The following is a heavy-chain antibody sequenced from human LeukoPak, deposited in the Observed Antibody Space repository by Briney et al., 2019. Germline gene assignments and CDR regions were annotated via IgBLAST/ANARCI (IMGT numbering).Heavy chain of an antibody. CDR3: ARVLITSANWFDP. Sequence: ASVKVSCKASGGTFSRYTISWVRQAPGQGLEWMGGIIPNFGTPNYAQKFQGRVTITADKSTSTAYMELSSLRSEDTAVYYCARVLITSANWFDPWGQGTLVTVSS. CDR1: GGTFSRYT. V-gene: IGHV1-69*06. CDR2: IIPNFGTP. D-gene: IGHD1-14*01. J-gene: IGHJ5*02.